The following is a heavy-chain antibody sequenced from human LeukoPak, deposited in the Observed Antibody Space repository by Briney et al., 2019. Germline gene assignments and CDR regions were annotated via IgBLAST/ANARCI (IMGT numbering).Heavy chain of an antibody. J-gene: IGHJ6*03. D-gene: IGHD2-15*01. CDR1: GFTFSDYN. CDR2: ISRSCSTK. V-gene: IGHV3-11*01. Sequence: PGRSLRLSCASSGFTFSDYNMRWIRQAPGKELEGVSAISRSCSTKYYADSVKGRFTISRDNAKNSLFLQMNGLRAEDTAVYYCARVLRYCSGGNCYSGGLGYMDVWGKGTTVTISS. CDR3: ARVLRYCSGGNCYSGGLGYMDV.